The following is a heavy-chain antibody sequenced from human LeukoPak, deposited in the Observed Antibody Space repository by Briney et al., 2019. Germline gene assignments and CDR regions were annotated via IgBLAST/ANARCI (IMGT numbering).Heavy chain of an antibody. CDR1: GGPISSYY. D-gene: IGHD3-10*01. CDR2: IYYSGST. CDR3: ARARGVIIHA. V-gene: IGHV4-59*08. Sequence: PSETLSLTCTVSGGPISSYYWIWLPQPPGKGLEWIGYIYYSGSTNYNPSLKSRVTISVDTSKNQFSLKLSSVTAADTAVYYCARARGVIIHAWGQGTLVTVSS. J-gene: IGHJ4*02.